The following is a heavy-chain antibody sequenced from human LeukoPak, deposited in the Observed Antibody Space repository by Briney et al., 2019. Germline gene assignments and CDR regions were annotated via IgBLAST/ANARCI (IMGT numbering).Heavy chain of an antibody. CDR3: ARVPVHPPPYCGGDCLTDY. CDR1: GYTFTSYG. CDR2: ISAYNGNT. J-gene: IGHJ4*02. V-gene: IGHV1-18*01. D-gene: IGHD2-21*02. Sequence: ASVKVSCKASGYTFTSYGISWVRQAPGQGLEWMGWISAYNGNTNYAQKLQGRVTMTTDTSTSTAYMELRSLRSDDTAVYYCARVPVHPPPYCGGDCLTDYWGQGTLVTVSS.